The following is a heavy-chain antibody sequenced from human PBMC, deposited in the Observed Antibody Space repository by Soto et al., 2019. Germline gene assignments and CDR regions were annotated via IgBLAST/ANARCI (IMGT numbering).Heavy chain of an antibody. D-gene: IGHD6-6*01. J-gene: IGHJ4*02. Sequence: QVQLQESGPGLVKPSQTLSLTCTVSGGSIDNYEYYWTWIRQPPGKGREWGGYIYYSGRTNYNPSLNSRLTISLDTSKNHFSLRLTSVSAADTAMYYCARDRSNSPDYFDFWGQGPLVTVSS. CDR1: GGSIDNYEYY. V-gene: IGHV4-30-4*01. CDR2: IYYSGRT. CDR3: ARDRSNSPDYFDF.